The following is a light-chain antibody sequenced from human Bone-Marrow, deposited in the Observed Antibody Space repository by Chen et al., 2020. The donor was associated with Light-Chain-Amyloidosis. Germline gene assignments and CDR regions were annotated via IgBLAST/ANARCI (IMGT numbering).Light chain of an antibody. CDR1: SGSIATNY. CDR2: EDD. J-gene: IGLJ3*02. Sequence: NFMLTQLHSVSESPGKTVIISCTRSSGSIATNYVQWYQQRPGSSPTTVIYEDDQRPSGVPDRFSGSIDRSSNSASLTISGLKTEDEADFYCQSYQGSSQGVFGGGTKLTVL. CDR3: QSYQGSSQGV. V-gene: IGLV6-57*01.